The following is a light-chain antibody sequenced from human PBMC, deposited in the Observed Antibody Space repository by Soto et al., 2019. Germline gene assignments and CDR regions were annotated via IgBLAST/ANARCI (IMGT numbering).Light chain of an antibody. V-gene: IGKV1-5*03. CDR3: QHYNTYPWT. CDR1: QSISSW. Sequence: IQMTHSVSILSPSVGDRVTITCRASQSISSWLAWYQQKPGKAPNLLIHKASHLESGVPSRFSVSGSGTEFTLTISSLQPGDFATYYCQHYNTYPWTFGQGTKGDI. CDR2: KAS. J-gene: IGKJ1*01.